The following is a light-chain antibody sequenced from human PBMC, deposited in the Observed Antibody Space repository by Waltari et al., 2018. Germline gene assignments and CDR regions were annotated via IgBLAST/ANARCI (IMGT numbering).Light chain of an antibody. V-gene: IGLV1-40*01. CDR1: SSTLGTGSD. CDR2: RNI. J-gene: IGLJ3*02. CDR3: QTYDTSLSRV. Sequence: QSVLTQPPSVSGAPGQRVTISCTGSSSTLGTGSDVHWYQQFPGTAPKLLIYRNINRPSGVPDRFSGSKSGTSASLVITGLQAEDEADYYCQTYDTSLSRVFGGGTKLTVL.